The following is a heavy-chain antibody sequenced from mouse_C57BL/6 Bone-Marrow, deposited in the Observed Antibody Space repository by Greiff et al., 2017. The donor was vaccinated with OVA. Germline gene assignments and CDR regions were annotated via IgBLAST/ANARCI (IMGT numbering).Heavy chain of an antibody. D-gene: IGHD2-5*01. V-gene: IGHV5-9-1*02. Sequence: EVMLVESGEGLVKPGGSLKLSCAASGFTFSSYAMSWVRQTPEKRLEWVAYISSGGDYIYYADTVKGRFTISRDNARNTLYLQMSSLKSEDTAMYYCLYYSNSAWFAYWGQGTLVTVSA. CDR2: ISSGGDYI. CDR1: GFTFSSYA. J-gene: IGHJ3*01. CDR3: LYYSNSAWFAY.